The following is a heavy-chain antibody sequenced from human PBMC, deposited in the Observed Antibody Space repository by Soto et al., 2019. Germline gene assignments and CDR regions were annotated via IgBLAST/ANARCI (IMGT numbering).Heavy chain of an antibody. D-gene: IGHD3-3*02. CDR3: ARASISRIYYYYGMDV. V-gene: IGHV1-18*01. CDR2: LIPYNGDR. Sequence: GASVKVSCKASGYTFTSYGISWVRQAPGQGLEWMGLLIPYNGDRIYAQKFQGRVILTTDTATNTAYMELSSLRSEDTAVYYCARASISRIYYYYGMDVWGQGTTVTVSS. CDR1: GYTFTSYG. J-gene: IGHJ6*02.